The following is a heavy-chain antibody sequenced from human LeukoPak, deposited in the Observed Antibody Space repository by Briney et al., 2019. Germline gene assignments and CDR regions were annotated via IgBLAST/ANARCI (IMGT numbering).Heavy chain of an antibody. J-gene: IGHJ4*02. CDR3: AKGSSTSCYYGHFDY. CDR1: GFTFSSYA. V-gene: IGHV3-23*01. D-gene: IGHD2-2*01. CDR2: ISGSGGST. Sequence: GGSLRLSCVASGFTFSSYAMSWVRQAPGKGLEWVSAISGSGGSTYYADSVKGRFTISRDNSKNTLYLQMNSLRAEDTAVYYCAKGSSTSCYYGHFDYWGQGTLVTVSS.